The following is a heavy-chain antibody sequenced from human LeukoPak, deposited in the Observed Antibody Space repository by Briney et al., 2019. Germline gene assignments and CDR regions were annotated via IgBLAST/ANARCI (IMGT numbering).Heavy chain of an antibody. CDR3: ARERYGSGSYRLDY. CDR2: ISGSGGST. Sequence: GGSLRLSCAASGFTFSSYAMSWVRQAPGKGLEWVSGISGSGGSTYYADSVKGRFTISRDNSKNTLYLQMDSLRAEDTAVYYCARERYGSGSYRLDYWGQGTLVTVSS. J-gene: IGHJ4*02. CDR1: GFTFSSYA. V-gene: IGHV3-23*01. D-gene: IGHD3-10*01.